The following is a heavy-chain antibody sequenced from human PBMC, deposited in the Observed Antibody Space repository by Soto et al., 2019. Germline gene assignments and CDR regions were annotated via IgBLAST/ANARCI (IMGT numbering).Heavy chain of an antibody. D-gene: IGHD1-7*01. Sequence: ASVKVSCKASGYTFTKYGISWVRQAPGQGLEWMGWISAYNGNTNYAQKVQDRVTMTTDTSTSTAYMELRSLRSDDLAVYYCARDLDGVAGTTGGMDVWGQGTKVTVYS. CDR1: GYTFTKYG. V-gene: IGHV1-18*03. CDR2: ISAYNGNT. CDR3: ARDLDGVAGTTGGMDV. J-gene: IGHJ6*02.